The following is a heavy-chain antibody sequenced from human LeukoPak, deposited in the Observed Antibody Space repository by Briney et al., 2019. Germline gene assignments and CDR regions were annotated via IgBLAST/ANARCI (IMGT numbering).Heavy chain of an antibody. CDR1: GGSFSGYY. J-gene: IGHJ4*02. CDR3: ARRGGPTYYYDSSGYYHGLFFNY. CDR2: INHSGST. V-gene: IGHV4-34*01. D-gene: IGHD3-22*01. Sequence: PSETLSLTCAVYGGSFSGYYWSRIRQPPGKGLEWIGEINHSGSTNYNPSLKSRVTISVDTSKNQFSLKLSSVTAADTAVYYCARRGGPTYYYDSSGYYHGLFFNYWGQGTLVTVSS.